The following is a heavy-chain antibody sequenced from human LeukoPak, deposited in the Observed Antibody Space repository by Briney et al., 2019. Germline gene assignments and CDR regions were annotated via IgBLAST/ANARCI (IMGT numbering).Heavy chain of an antibody. J-gene: IGHJ4*02. D-gene: IGHD5-18*01. CDR2: ISGSGGST. V-gene: IGHV3-23*01. CDR3: AKPPRGYSYGLFDY. Sequence: GGSLRLSCAASGFTVSSNYMSWVRQAPGKGLEWVSAISGSGGSTYYADSVKGRFTISRDNSKNTLYLQMNSLRAEDTAVYYCAKPPRGYSYGLFDYWGQGTLVTVSS. CDR1: GFTVSSNY.